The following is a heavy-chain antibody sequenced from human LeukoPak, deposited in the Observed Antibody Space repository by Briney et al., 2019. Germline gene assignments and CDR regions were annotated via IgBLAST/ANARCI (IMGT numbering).Heavy chain of an antibody. D-gene: IGHD5-18*01. J-gene: IGHJ4*02. Sequence: GGSLRLSCAASGFTFSGYWMHWVRQAPGKGLVWVSRINNDGSSTRYVDSVQGRFTISRDNAKNTLYLQMNSLRAEDTAVYYCASLSDTAMVRLDYWGQGTLVTVSS. CDR2: INNDGSST. V-gene: IGHV3-74*01. CDR1: GFTFSGYW. CDR3: ASLSDTAMVRLDY.